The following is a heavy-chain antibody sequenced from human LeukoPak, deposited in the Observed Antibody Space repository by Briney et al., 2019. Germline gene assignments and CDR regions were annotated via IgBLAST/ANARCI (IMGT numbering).Heavy chain of an antibody. CDR2: ISGSGGAS. Sequence: GGSLRLSCAASGFTFSNAWMSWVRQAPGKGLEWVSGISGSGGASYYADSVKGRFTISRDDSHNTLYLQMNSLRAKDTAVYFCARGGVDYYGSGTYYLMYYFDYWGQGALVTVSS. CDR1: GFTFSNAW. J-gene: IGHJ4*02. D-gene: IGHD3-10*01. V-gene: IGHV3-23*01. CDR3: ARGGVDYYGSGTYYLMYYFDY.